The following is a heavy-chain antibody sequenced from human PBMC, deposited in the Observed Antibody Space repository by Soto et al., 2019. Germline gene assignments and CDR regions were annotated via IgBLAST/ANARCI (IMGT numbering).Heavy chain of an antibody. CDR1: GFTFSSYA. Sequence: EVQLVESGGGLVQPGGSLRLSCAASGFTFSSYAMHWVRQAPGKGLEYVSAITSNGGNTDYASSVKGRFTISRDNSKNTLYLQMGSLRAEDMAVYYCARRIPFVDGMDVWGQGTTVTVSS. CDR3: ARRIPFVDGMDV. J-gene: IGHJ6*02. CDR2: ITSNGGNT. V-gene: IGHV3-64*01. D-gene: IGHD2-21*01.